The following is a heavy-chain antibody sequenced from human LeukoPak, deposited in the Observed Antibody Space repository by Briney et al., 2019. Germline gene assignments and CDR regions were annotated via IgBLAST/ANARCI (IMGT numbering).Heavy chain of an antibody. CDR3: ARDRSSGWPKYYFDY. V-gene: IGHV1-2*02. CDR2: INPNSGGT. J-gene: IGHJ4*02. Sequence: ASVKVSCKASGYTFTGYYMHWVRQAPGQGLEWMGWINPNSGGTNYAQKFQGRVTMTRDTSISTAYMELSRLRSDETAVCYCARDRSSGWPKYYFDYWGQGTLVTVSS. CDR1: GYTFTGYY. D-gene: IGHD6-19*01.